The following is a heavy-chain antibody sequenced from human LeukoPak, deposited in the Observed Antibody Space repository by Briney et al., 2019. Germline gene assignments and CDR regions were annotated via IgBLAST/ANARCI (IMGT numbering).Heavy chain of an antibody. D-gene: IGHD1-26*01. CDR3: ARVVGAAFDY. V-gene: IGHV3-23*01. CDR2: ISGSGGST. CDR1: GFTFSSYA. J-gene: IGHJ4*02. Sequence: GSLRLSCAASGFTFSSYAMSWVRQAPGKGLEWVSAISGSGGSTYYADSVKGRFTISRDNSKNTLYLQMNGLRAEDTAVYHCARVVGAAFDYWGQGTLVTVSS.